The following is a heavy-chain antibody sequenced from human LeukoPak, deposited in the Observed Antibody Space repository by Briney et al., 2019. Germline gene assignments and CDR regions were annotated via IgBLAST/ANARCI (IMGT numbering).Heavy chain of an antibody. CDR3: AGGGRDDFNSWFDP. CDR2: ITPMFGMA. V-gene: IGHV1-69*02. CDR1: GGRFSDYT. D-gene: IGHD5-24*01. J-gene: IGHJ5*02. Sequence: GASVKVSYKASGGRFSDYTITWVRQIPGQGLEWMGRITPMFGMADYAQKFHDRVTITADKSTTTAYMDLSGLRSEDTAVYYCAGGGRDDFNSWFDPWGQGTLVTVSS.